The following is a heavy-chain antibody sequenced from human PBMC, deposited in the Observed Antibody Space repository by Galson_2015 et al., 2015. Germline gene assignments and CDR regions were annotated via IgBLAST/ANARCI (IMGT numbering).Heavy chain of an antibody. D-gene: IGHD3-10*01. CDR1: GFTFSSYW. CDR2: IKQDGSEK. CDR3: ARPFDYYGSGSAKVGYGMDV. J-gene: IGHJ6*02. V-gene: IGHV3-7*01. Sequence: SLRLSCAASGFTFSSYWMSRVRQAPGKGLEWVANIKQDGSEKYYVDSVKGRFTISRDNAKNSLYLQMNSLRAEDTAVYYCARPFDYYGSGSAKVGYGMDVWGQGTTVTVSS.